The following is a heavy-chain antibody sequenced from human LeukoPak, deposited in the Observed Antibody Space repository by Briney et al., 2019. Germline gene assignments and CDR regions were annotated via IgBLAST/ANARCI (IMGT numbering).Heavy chain of an antibody. CDR1: GFTFDDYA. CDR3: ARDHGSHYYDSSGYYYDDY. CDR2: ISWNSGSI. D-gene: IGHD3-22*01. J-gene: IGHJ4*02. V-gene: IGHV3-9*01. Sequence: GGSLRLSCAASGFTFDDYAMHWVRQAPGKGLEWVSGISWNSGSIGYADSVKGRFTISRDNAKNSLYLQMNSLRAEDTAVYYCARDHGSHYYDSSGYYYDDYWGQGTLVTVSS.